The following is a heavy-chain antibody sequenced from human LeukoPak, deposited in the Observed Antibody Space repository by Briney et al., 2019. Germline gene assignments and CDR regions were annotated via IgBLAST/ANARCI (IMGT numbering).Heavy chain of an antibody. CDR1: GYTFTDYY. CDR2: INPNDGDT. V-gene: IGHV1-2*02. CDR3: ARANFLYCSSSTCLFDY. J-gene: IGHJ4*02. D-gene: IGHD2-2*01. Sequence: ASVTVSCKASGYTFTDYYMHWVRQAPGQGCEWRGWINPNDGDTNYAQKFQGRVTMTRDTSISTAHMEVSRLRSDDTAVYYCARANFLYCSSSTCLFDYWGQGTLVTVSS.